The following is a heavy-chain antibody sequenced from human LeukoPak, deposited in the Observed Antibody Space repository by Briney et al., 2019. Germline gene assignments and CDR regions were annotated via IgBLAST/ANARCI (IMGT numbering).Heavy chain of an antibody. J-gene: IGHJ4*02. CDR2: TYYRSKWYN. Sequence: SQTLSLTCVVSGDSVSSKNGAWNWIRQSPSRGLEWLGRTYYRSKWYNDYAESMEGRMTISQDTAKNQYSLHLNSVTPDDTAVYYCARDFGTTGWHTFDYWGQGTLVTVSS. CDR1: GDSVSSKNGA. D-gene: IGHD6-19*01. CDR3: ARDFGTTGWHTFDY. V-gene: IGHV6-1*01.